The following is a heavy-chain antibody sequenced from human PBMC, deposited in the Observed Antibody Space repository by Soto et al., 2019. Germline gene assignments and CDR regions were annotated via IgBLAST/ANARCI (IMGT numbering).Heavy chain of an antibody. V-gene: IGHV4-59*01. Sequence: SETLSLTCTVSGGSISSYYWSWIRQPPGKGLEWIGYIYYSGSTSYNPSLKSRVTISVDTSKNQFSLRLSSVTAADTAVYYCEVAPYDTSGYYYFDYWGQGTLVTVYS. J-gene: IGHJ4*02. CDR2: IYYSGST. D-gene: IGHD3-22*01. CDR1: GGSISSYY. CDR3: EVAPYDTSGYYYFDY.